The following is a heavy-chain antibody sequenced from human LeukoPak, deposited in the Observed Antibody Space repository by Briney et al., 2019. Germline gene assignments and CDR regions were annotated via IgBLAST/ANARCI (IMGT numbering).Heavy chain of an antibody. Sequence: GGSLRLSCAASGFTVSSNYMSWVRQAPGKGLEWVSLIYSAGSTLYADSVKGRFTISRDNSKNTVFLQMSSPRAEDTAVYHCARGAYDSSAYWAFDTWGQGTMVTVSS. CDR3: ARGAYDSSAYWAFDT. D-gene: IGHD3-22*01. J-gene: IGHJ3*02. CDR2: IYSAGST. CDR1: GFTVSSNY. V-gene: IGHV3-53*01.